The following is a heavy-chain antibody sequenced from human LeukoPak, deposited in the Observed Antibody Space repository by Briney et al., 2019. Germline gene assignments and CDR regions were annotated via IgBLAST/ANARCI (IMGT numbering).Heavy chain of an antibody. CDR3: SASLKTYCSGGKCHSDYYYYGMDV. D-gene: IGHD2-15*01. J-gene: IGHJ6*02. CDR2: IRSKANTYAT. V-gene: IGHV3-73*01. CDR1: GFTFSGSA. Sequence: GGSLRLSCAASGFTFSGSAIHWVRQASGKGLEWVGRIRSKANTYATAYAASVEGRFTISRDDSKNTAFLQMNALKTEDSAVYYCSASLKTYCSGGKCHSDYYYYGMDVWGQGTTVTVSS.